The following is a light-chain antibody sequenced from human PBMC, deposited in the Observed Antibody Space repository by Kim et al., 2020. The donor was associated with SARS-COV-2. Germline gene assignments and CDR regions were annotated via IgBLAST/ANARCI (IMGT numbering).Light chain of an antibody. Sequence: QSALTQPASVSGSPGQSITISCTGTSSDIGAYNYVSWFQQHPGRAPKLMISDVYKRPSGVSNRFSGSKSGNTASLTISEDEAHYYCLSYTISMASMFGGGTQLTVL. J-gene: IGLJ3*02. CDR1: SSDIGAYNY. CDR3: LSYTISMASM. V-gene: IGLV2-14*03. CDR2: DVY.